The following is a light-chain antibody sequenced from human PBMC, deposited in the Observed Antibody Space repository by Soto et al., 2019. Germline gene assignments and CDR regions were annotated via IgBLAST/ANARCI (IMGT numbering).Light chain of an antibody. J-gene: IGKJ1*01. V-gene: IGKV3-20*01. CDR2: GAS. CDR1: QSFNSIY. CDR3: HQYDSWT. Sequence: EIVLTQSPCTLSFSPGERATLSCRASQSFNSIYLAWYQQKPGQAPRLLIYGASSRATGIPDRFSGSGSGTDFTLTISRLEPEDFAVYYCHQYDSWTFGQGTKVDIK.